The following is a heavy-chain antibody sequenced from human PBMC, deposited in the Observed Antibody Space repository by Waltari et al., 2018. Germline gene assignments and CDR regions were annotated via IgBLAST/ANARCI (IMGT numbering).Heavy chain of an antibody. CDR2: IAAGGTI. J-gene: IGHJ5*02. Sequence: VQLVESGGGLVQPGGSLRLSCAASGFTFNTYAMIWVRQAPGKGVGWVSAIAAGGTIYYAGSVKGRFTISRDKSKTTVYLQMNNLRTEDTALYYCARDASENYLRYFDPWGQGTLVTVSS. V-gene: IGHV3-23*04. D-gene: IGHD2-2*01. CDR1: GFTFNTYA. CDR3: ARDASENYLRYFDP.